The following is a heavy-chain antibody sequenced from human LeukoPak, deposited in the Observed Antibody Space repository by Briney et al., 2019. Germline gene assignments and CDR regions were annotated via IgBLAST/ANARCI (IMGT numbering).Heavy chain of an antibody. Sequence: KPSGTLSLTCTVSGGSMTSAYWSWIRQPAGKGLEWIGRLSPSGDTNYNPSLKSRVTMSADTSKNQFSLKLTSVTAADTAVYYCATQPDGSRWYNFDFWGQGSLVTVSS. V-gene: IGHV4-4*07. CDR2: LSPSGDT. J-gene: IGHJ4*02. D-gene: IGHD6-13*01. CDR1: GGSMTSAY. CDR3: ATQPDGSRWYNFDF.